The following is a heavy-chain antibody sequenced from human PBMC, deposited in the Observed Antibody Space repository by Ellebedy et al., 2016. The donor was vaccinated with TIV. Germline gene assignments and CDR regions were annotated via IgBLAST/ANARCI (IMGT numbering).Heavy chain of an antibody. V-gene: IGHV3-64*01. CDR2: ISSNGGST. CDR3: ARSEPAVAAHHFDY. D-gene: IGHD2-15*01. Sequence: PGGSLRLSCAASGFTFSSYAMHWVRQAPGKGLEYVSAISSNGGSTYYANSVKGRFTISRDNSKNTLYLQMGSLRAEDMAVYYCARSEPAVAAHHFDYWGQGTLVTVSS. J-gene: IGHJ4*02. CDR1: GFTFSSYA.